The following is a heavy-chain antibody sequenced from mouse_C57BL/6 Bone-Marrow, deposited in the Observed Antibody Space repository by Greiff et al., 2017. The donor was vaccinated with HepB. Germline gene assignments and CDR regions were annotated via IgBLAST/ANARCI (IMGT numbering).Heavy chain of an antibody. CDR2: ISNGGGST. CDR3: ARQRVPFAMDY. J-gene: IGHJ4*01. V-gene: IGHV5-12*01. D-gene: IGHD5-1*01. CDR1: GFTFSDYY. Sequence: EVKLMESGGGLVQPGGSLKLSCAASGFTFSDYYMYWVRQTPEKRLEWVAYISNGGGSTYYPDTVKGRFTISRDNAKNTLYLQMSRLKSEDTAMYYCARQRVPFAMDYWGQGTSVTVSS.